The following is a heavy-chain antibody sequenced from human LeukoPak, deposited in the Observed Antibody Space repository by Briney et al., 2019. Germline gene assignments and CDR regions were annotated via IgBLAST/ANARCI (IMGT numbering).Heavy chain of an antibody. CDR1: GYTFTSYY. D-gene: IGHD6-19*01. J-gene: IGHJ4*02. CDR2: MNPNSGNT. CDR3: ARGIAVAGGDFDY. V-gene: IGHV1-8*03. Sequence: ASVKVSCKASGYTFTSYYMHWVRQAPGQGLEWMGWMNPNSGNTGYAQKFQGRVTITRNTSISTAYMELSSLRSEDTAVYYCARGIAVAGGDFDYWGQGTLVTVSS.